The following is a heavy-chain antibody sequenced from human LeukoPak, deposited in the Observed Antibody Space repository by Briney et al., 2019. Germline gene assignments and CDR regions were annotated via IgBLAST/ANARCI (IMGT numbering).Heavy chain of an antibody. D-gene: IGHD2-21*01. J-gene: IGHJ4*02. V-gene: IGHV3-23*01. Sequence: PGGSLRLSCAASGFTFSNYAMSWVRQAPGKRLEWVSGISGGGGSTFYADSVKGRFTISRDYSKDTLFLQMNSLRPEDTAVYYSAKDKKANCGVDCYARHWGQGTLVTVSS. CDR3: AKDKKANCGVDCYARH. CDR2: ISGGGGST. CDR1: GFTFSNYA.